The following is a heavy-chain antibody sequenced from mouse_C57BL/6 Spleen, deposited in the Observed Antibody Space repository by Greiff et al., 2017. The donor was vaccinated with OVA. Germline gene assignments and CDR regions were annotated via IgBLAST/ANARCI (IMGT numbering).Heavy chain of an antibody. CDR3: ATAGYYSKRGLDY. J-gene: IGHJ2*01. CDR2: ISSGGSYT. Sequence: DVHLVESGGDLVKPGGSLKLSCAASGFTFSSYGMSWVRQTPDKRLEWVATISSGGSYTYYPDSVKGRFTISRDNAKNTLYLQMSSLKSEDTAMYYCATAGYYSKRGLDYWGQGTTLTVSS. V-gene: IGHV5-6*01. D-gene: IGHD2-5*01. CDR1: GFTFSSYG.